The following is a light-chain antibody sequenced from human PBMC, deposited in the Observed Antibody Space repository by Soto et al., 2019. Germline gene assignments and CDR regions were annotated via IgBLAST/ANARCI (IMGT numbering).Light chain of an antibody. J-gene: IGKJ1*01. CDR1: QTISTY. Sequence: DIQMTQSRASRWSCLWDMVSITCRASQTISTYLNWYQQKPGKAPRLLIYDASSLLSGVPSRFSGSGSGTEFTLTISSLQPDDFATYYCQHYNSYSEAFGQGTKVDIK. CDR2: DAS. V-gene: IGKV1-5*01. CDR3: QHYNSYSEA.